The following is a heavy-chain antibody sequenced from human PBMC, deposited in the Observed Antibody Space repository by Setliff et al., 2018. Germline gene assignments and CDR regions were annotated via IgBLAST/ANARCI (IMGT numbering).Heavy chain of an antibody. CDR1: GGSISSSDVY. D-gene: IGHD3-10*01. CDR3: ARHDARGYYYYMDV. Sequence: SETLSLTCTVSGGSISSSDVYWGWIRQPPGKGLEWIGGIYYSGTTYYNPSLKSPVTISIDTSKNQFSLKLSSVTAADTAIYYCARHDARGYYYYMDVWGEGTTVNVSS. V-gene: IGHV4-39*01. J-gene: IGHJ6*03. CDR2: IYYSGTT.